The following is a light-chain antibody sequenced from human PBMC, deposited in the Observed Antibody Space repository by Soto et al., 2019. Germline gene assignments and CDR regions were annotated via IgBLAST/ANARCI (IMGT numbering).Light chain of an antibody. CDR2: EVR. CDR3: SSYTTSSTRV. CDR1: SSDVGAYDF. V-gene: IGLV2-14*03. Sequence: QSVLTQPACVSGSPGQSITISCTGTSSDVGAYDFVSWYQQHPDKAPKLMIYEVRNRPSGVSNRFSGSKSVNTATLTISGLQAEDEADYYCSSYTTSSTRVFGTGTKVTVL. J-gene: IGLJ1*01.